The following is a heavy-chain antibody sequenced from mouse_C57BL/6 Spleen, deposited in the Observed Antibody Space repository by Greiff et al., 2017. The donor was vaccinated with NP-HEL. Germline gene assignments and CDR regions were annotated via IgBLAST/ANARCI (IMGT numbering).Heavy chain of an antibody. CDR3: ARDGSSYYYAMDY. CDR2: INPSSGYT. V-gene: IGHV1-7*01. J-gene: IGHJ4*01. Sequence: QVQLQQSGAELAKPGASVKLSCKASGYTFTSYWMHWVKQRPGQGLEWIGYINPSSGYTKYNQKFKDKATLTADKSSSTAYMQLSSLTYEDSAIYYCARDGSSYYYAMDYWGQGTSVTVSS. D-gene: IGHD1-1*01. CDR1: GYTFTSYW.